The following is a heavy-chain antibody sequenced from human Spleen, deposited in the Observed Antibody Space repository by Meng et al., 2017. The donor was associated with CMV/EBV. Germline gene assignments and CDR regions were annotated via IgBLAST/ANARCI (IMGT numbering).Heavy chain of an antibody. J-gene: IGHJ4*02. V-gene: IGHV1-69*10. CDR1: GGSFTNYA. D-gene: IGHD3-16*01. Sequence: SGGSFTNYAIGWVRQAPGQGLEWMGGIIPILGLSTYAQRFQGRVTITADKSTGTGYMEVPSLRFDDTAVYYCVTYQYDSGWTEDSWGQGTLVTVSS. CDR2: IIPILGLS. CDR3: VTYQYDSGWTEDS.